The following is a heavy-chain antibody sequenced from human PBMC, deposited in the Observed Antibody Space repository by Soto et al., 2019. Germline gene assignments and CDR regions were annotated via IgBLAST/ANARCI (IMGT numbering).Heavy chain of an antibody. D-gene: IGHD3-22*01. Sequence: QVQLAESGGGLVKPGVSLRLSCAASGFTFSDYYMSWIRQAPGKGLEWVSYISSDGTIMYYADSVKGRFTISRDNAKKSLYLQMNRLRAAETAVYYCARDLGYSDSDGYLDYWGQGTLVTVSS. CDR2: ISSDGTIM. J-gene: IGHJ4*02. CDR3: ARDLGYSDSDGYLDY. V-gene: IGHV3-11*01. CDR1: GFTFSDYY.